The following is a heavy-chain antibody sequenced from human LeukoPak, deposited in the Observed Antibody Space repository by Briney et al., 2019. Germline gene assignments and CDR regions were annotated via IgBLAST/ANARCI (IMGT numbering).Heavy chain of an antibody. CDR3: ASSPTVSDFDY. D-gene: IGHD4-17*01. J-gene: IGHJ4*02. CDR2: INHSGST. Sequence: SETLSLTCAVYGGSFSGYYWSWIRQPPGKGLEWVGSINHSGSTNYYPYLKSRVNISVDSPKNQFSLKLGSVTAADTAVCDCASSPTVSDFDYWGQGTLVTVSS. CDR1: GGSFSGYY. V-gene: IGHV4-34*01.